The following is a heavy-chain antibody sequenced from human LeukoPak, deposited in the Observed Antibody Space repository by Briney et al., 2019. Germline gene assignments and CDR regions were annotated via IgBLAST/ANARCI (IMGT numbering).Heavy chain of an antibody. Sequence: GGSLRLSCAASGFTFSSYAMHWVRQAPGKGLEWVAVISYDGSNKYYADSVKGRLTISRDNSKNTLYLQMNSLRAEDTAVYYCARDPGGTPPQYYYYYMDVWGKGTTVTVSS. D-gene: IGHD6-25*01. CDR2: ISYDGSNK. V-gene: IGHV3-30*01. CDR1: GFTFSSYA. J-gene: IGHJ6*03. CDR3: ARDPGGTPPQYYYYYMDV.